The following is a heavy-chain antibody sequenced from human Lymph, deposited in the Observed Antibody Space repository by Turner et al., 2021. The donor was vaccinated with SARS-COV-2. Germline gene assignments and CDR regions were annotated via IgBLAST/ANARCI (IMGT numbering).Heavy chain of an antibody. V-gene: IGHV3-30*04. CDR3: ARYASGGYFYYGMDV. Sequence: QVRLVESGGGVVQPGRSLRLACAAAGFTFSTSAIYWVRQAPGKGLEGVAVISYDGSNKYYADSVKGRFTISRDNSKNTLYLQMNRLRAEDTAVYYCARYASGGYFYYGMDVWGQGTTVTVSS. J-gene: IGHJ6*02. D-gene: IGHD3-10*01. CDR1: GFTFSTSA. CDR2: ISYDGSNK.